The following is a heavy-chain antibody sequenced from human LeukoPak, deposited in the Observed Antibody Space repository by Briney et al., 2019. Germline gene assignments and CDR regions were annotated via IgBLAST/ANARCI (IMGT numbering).Heavy chain of an antibody. CDR2: INWNGGST. J-gene: IGHJ3*02. D-gene: IGHD2-2*01. CDR1: GFTFDDYG. CDR3: ARSGTFRLVVPAADAFDI. V-gene: IGHV3-20*01. Sequence: GGSLRLSCAASGFTFDDYGMSWVRQAPGKGLEWVSGINWNGGSTGYADSVKGRFTISRDNAKNSLYLQMNSLRAEDTALYHCARSGTFRLVVPAADAFDIWGQGTMVAVSS.